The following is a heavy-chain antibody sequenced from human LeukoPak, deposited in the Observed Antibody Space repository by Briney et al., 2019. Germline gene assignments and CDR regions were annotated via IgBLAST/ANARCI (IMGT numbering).Heavy chain of an antibody. Sequence: SETLSLTCTVSGGSISSSSYYWGWIRQPPGKGLEWIGSIYYSGGSYYNPSLKSRVTISADTSKNQFSLKLSSVTAADTAMYYCARVYGDYNYFDYWGQGTLVTVSS. D-gene: IGHD4-17*01. CDR2: IYYSGGS. J-gene: IGHJ4*02. CDR1: GGSISSSSYY. V-gene: IGHV4-39*07. CDR3: ARVYGDYNYFDY.